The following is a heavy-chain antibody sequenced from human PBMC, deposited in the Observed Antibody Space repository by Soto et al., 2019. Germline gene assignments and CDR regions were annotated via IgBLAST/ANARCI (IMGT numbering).Heavy chain of an antibody. CDR2: IDPSDSYT. D-gene: IGHD2-15*01. CDR3: ARRLLGYCSGGSCESSYYYYGMDV. J-gene: IGHJ6*02. Sequence: PGESLKISCKGSGYSFTSYWISWVRQMPGKGLEWMGRIDPSDSYTNYSPSFQGHVTISADKSISTAYLQWSSLKASDTAMYYCARRLLGYCSGGSCESSYYYYGMDVWGQGTTVTVSS. V-gene: IGHV5-10-1*01. CDR1: GYSFTSYW.